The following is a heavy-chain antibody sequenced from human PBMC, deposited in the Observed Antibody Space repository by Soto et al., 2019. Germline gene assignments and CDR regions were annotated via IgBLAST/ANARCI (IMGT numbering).Heavy chain of an antibody. CDR1: GYTFTTYG. J-gene: IGHJ4*02. CDR2: IGPYTGVT. Sequence: QVQLVQSGAEVKNPGASVKVSCKASGYTFTTYGFSWVRQAPGQGLDWMGWIGPYTGVTDYAQNFQGRVTMTPDTSTSTAYMEVWSLTTDGTAVYYCARYGDGPGRRYDYWGQGTLITVSS. CDR3: ARYGDGPGRRYDY. D-gene: IGHD3-10*01. V-gene: IGHV1-18*01.